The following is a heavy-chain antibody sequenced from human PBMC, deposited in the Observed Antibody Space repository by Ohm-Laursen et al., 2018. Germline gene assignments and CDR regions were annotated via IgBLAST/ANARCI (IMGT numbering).Heavy chain of an antibody. J-gene: IGHJ4*02. CDR2: MYATGSS. CDR1: GDSINNYY. CDR3: AVSEVRYSFTYLADF. D-gene: IGHD3-9*01. V-gene: IGHV4-4*07. Sequence: GTLFLTCTVSGDSINNYYWSWIRQPAGKGLEWIGRMYATGSSNYNPSLNSRVTMSVDTSRNQFSLKLTSVTAADTAVYYCAVSEVRYSFTYLADFWGQGTLVTVPS.